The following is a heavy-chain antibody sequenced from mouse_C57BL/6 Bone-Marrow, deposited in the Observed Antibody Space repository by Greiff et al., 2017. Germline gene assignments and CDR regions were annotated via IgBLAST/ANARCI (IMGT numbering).Heavy chain of an antibody. Sequence: VMLVESGPELVKPGASVKISCKASGYTFTDYYINWVKQRPGQGLEWIGWIFPGSGSTYYNEKFKGKATLTADKSSSTAYMLLSSLTSEHSAVYFCARQYYGSSYEAMNYWGQGTTVTVSS. J-gene: IGHJ4*01. D-gene: IGHD1-1*01. V-gene: IGHV1-75*01. CDR3: ARQYYGSSYEAMNY. CDR1: GYTFTDYY. CDR2: IFPGSGST.